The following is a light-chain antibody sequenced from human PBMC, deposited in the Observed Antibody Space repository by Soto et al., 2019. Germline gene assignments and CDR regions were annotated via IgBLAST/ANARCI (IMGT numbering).Light chain of an antibody. CDR3: QQCSCSSRT. Sequence: EIVLTQSPGTLSLSPGERATLSCRASQSVTNNYLDWFQQKPGQAHRLLIYDASIRADGIPDMFSGSGSETDFTLTISSLEPEDSAVYYCQQCSCSSRTFAQGTVVDI. J-gene: IGKJ1*01. CDR1: QSVTNNY. V-gene: IGKV3-20*01. CDR2: DAS.